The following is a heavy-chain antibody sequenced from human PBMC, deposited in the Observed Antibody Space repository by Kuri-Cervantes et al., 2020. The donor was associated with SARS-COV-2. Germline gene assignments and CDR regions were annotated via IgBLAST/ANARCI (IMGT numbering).Heavy chain of an antibody. D-gene: IGHD2-8*01. CDR2: ISYDGTNK. CDR3: ARPDCTINGVCFMDV. J-gene: IGHJ6*02. CDR1: GFTFSSYA. V-gene: IGHV3-30-3*01. Sequence: GGSLRLSCAASGFTFSSYAMHWVRQAPGKGLEWVALISYDGTNKFYADSVKGRFTISRDNSRNTLYLQMNSLRAEDTAVFYCARPDCTINGVCFMDVWAKGPRSPSP.